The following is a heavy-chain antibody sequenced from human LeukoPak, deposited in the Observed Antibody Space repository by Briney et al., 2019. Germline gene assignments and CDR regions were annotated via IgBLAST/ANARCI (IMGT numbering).Heavy chain of an antibody. CDR1: GWTFTSYD. V-gene: IGHV1-8*01. D-gene: IGHD6-19*01. J-gene: IGHJ4*02. CDR2: INHNSGNA. CDR3: ARGRSSGLTRVFDY. Sequence: VKVSCKSSGWTFTSYDINGVRQATGQGLAWVGWINHNSGNAGYAQKFQGRVTMTRNTSISTAYMELSRLRSEDTAVYYCARGRSSGLTRVFDYWGQGTLVTVSS.